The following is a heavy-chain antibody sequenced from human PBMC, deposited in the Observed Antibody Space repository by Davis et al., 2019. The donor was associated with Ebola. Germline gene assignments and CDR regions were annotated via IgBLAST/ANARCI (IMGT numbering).Heavy chain of an antibody. D-gene: IGHD4-17*01. CDR1: GFTFSGSA. CDR3: TSTTVTVDY. Sequence: GESLKISCAASGFTFSGSAMHWVRQASGKGLEWVGRIRSKANSNATAYAASVKGRFTISRDDSKNTAYLQMNSLKTEDTAVYYCTSTTVTVDYWGQGTLVTVSS. J-gene: IGHJ4*02. CDR2: IRSKANSNAT. V-gene: IGHV3-73*01.